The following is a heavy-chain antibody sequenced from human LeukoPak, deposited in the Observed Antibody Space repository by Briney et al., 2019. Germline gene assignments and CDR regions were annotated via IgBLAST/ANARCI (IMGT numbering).Heavy chain of an antibody. Sequence: SVTVSCTTSGGTFNDYAISWVRQAPGQGLEWMGRITPVLGIADYTQKFQGRVAITADKSTSKAYMELSSLTSEDTAVYFCARLEMATIDDSWGQGTLVTVSS. CDR3: ARLEMATIDDS. V-gene: IGHV1-69*10. J-gene: IGHJ4*02. CDR1: GGTFNDYA. CDR2: ITPVLGIA. D-gene: IGHD5-24*01.